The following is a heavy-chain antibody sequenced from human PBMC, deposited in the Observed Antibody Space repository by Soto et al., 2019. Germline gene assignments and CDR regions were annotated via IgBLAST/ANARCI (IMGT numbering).Heavy chain of an antibody. V-gene: IGHV4-61*01. J-gene: IGHJ6*02. CDR1: GGSVSSGSYY. Sequence: SETLSLTCTVSGGSVSSGSYYWSWIRQPPGKGLEWIGYIYYSGSTNYNPSLKSRVTISVDTSKNKFFLQLSSVTGADTAVYFCARFFGATPYYYGLAGWGQGTTVTVSS. CDR2: IYYSGST. CDR3: ARFFGATPYYYGLAG. D-gene: IGHD1-26*01.